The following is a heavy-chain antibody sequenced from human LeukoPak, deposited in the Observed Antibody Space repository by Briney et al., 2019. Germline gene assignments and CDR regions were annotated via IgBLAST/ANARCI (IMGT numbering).Heavy chain of an antibody. V-gene: IGHV2-5*01. CDR2: IYWNDDK. Sequence: FGPTLFNPTLPLTLTCSFSGFSLDTAAVGVGWIRQPPGEALEWLALIYWNDDKRYSPSLKNRLTIPKDTYKNQVVLRMTIMDPVDTATYYCAYLCDGGGYFDYWGQGTLVTVSS. J-gene: IGHJ4*02. D-gene: IGHD3-16*01. CDR3: AYLCDGGGYFDY. CDR1: GFSLDTAAVG.